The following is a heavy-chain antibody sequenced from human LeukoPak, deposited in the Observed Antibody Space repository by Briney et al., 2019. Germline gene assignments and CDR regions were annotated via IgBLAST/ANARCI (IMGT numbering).Heavy chain of an antibody. CDR2: IYYSGST. J-gene: IGHJ4*02. CDR3: ARNRVDIVATIIDY. V-gene: IGHV4-31*03. D-gene: IGHD5-12*01. CDR1: GGSISSGGYC. Sequence: PSETLSLTCTVSGGSISSGGYCWSWIRQHPGKGLEWIGYIYYSGSTYYNPSLKSRVTISVDTSKNQFSLKLSSVTAADTAVYYCARNRVDIVATIIDYWGQGTLVTVSS.